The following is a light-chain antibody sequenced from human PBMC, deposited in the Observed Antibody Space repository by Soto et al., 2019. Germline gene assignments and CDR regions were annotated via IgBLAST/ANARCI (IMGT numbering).Light chain of an antibody. CDR1: SSDVGGYNY. J-gene: IGLJ1*01. CDR3: SSYTSSSTYV. V-gene: IGLV2-14*01. Sequence: QAVLSHPASVSWSPGHAITISCTGTSSDVGGYNYVSWYQQHAGKAPKLMIYEVSNRPSGVSNRFSGSKSDNTASLTISGLQAEDEADYYCSSYTSSSTYVFGTGNKV. CDR2: EVS.